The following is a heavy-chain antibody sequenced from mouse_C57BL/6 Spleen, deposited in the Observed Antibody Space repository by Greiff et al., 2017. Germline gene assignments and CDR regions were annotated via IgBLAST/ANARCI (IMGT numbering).Heavy chain of an antibody. D-gene: IGHD2-4*01. Sequence: VQLQQSGAELVMPGASVKLSCKASGYTFTSYWMHWVKQRPGQGLEWIGEIDPSDSDTNYNQKFQGKSTMTVDTSSSTAYMQLSSLTSEDSAVYDCARAYDYDGAWFAYWGQGTLVTVSA. CDR3: ARAYDYDGAWFAY. CDR2: IDPSDSDT. J-gene: IGHJ3*01. CDR1: GYTFTSYW. V-gene: IGHV1-69*01.